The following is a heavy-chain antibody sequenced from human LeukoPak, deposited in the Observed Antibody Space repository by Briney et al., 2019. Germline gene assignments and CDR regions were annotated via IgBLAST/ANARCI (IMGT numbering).Heavy chain of an antibody. V-gene: IGHV3-21*01. J-gene: IGHJ4*02. CDR2: ISSGSSYI. CDR3: ARDLYSYGYTALDY. D-gene: IGHD5-18*01. CDR1: GFTFSSYS. Sequence: GGSLRLSCAASGFTFSSYSMNWVRQAPGKGLEWVSSISSGSSYIYYADSVKGRFTISRDNAKNSLYLQMNSLRAEDTAVYYCARDLYSYGYTALDYWGQGTLVTVSS.